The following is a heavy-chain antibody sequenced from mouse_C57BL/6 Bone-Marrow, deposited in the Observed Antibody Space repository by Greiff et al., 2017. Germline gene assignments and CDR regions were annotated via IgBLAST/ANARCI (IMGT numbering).Heavy chain of an antibody. CDR1: GYTFTSYG. CDR2: IYPRSGYT. J-gene: IGHJ3*01. V-gene: IGHV1-81*01. CDR3: ARSRGDGYSFAY. Sequence: QVQLKQSGAELARPGASVKLSCKASGYTFTSYGISWVKQRTGQGLEWIGEIYPRSGYTYYNEKFKGKATLTAAKSSSTAYMELRSLTSEDSAVYFCARSRGDGYSFAYWGQGTLVTVSA. D-gene: IGHD2-3*01.